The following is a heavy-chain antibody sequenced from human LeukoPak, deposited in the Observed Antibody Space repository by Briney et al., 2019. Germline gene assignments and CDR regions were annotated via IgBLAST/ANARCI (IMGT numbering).Heavy chain of an antibody. CDR2: IYPGDSDT. CDR1: GYSFTSYW. CDR3: ARRLGYCSGGSCYDYYFDY. J-gene: IGHJ4*02. D-gene: IGHD2-15*01. V-gene: IGHV5-51*01. Sequence: GESLKISFKGSGYSFTSYWIGWVRQMPGKGLEWMGIIYPGDSDTRYSPSFQGQVTISADKSISTAYLQWSSLKASDTAMYYCARRLGYCSGGSCYDYYFDYWGQGTLVTVSS.